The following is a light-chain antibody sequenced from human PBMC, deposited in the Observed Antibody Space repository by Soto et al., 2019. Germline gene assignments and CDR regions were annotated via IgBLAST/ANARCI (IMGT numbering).Light chain of an antibody. CDR2: AAS. V-gene: IGKV1-39*01. CDR1: QSIGTY. J-gene: IGKJ2*01. CDR3: QQSYTTPYT. Sequence: DIQMTQSPSALSASVGDRVTVTSRASQSIGTYVNWYQQKPGKAPYLLIYAASRLQSGVPSKFSGSGSGTDFTLTISSLQPEDFATYYCQQSYTTPYTFGHGTKLEIK.